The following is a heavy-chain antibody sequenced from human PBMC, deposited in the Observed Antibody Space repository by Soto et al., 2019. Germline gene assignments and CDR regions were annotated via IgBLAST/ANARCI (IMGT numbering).Heavy chain of an antibody. CDR2: IIPIFGTA. CDR3: ARGIVVAGPYYYGMDV. Sequence: QVQLVQSGAEVKKPGSSVKVSCKAYGGTFSSYAISWVRQAPGQGLEWMGGIIPIFGTANDAQKFQGRVTITADESTSTAIMELSSLRSEDTAVYYCARGIVVAGPYYYGMDVWGQGTTLTVSS. D-gene: IGHD6-19*01. J-gene: IGHJ6*02. V-gene: IGHV1-69*12. CDR1: GGTFSSYA.